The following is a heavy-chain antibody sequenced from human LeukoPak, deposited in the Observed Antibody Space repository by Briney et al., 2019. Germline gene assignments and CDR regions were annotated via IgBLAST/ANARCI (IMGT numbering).Heavy chain of an antibody. CDR1: GFTFSKAW. Sequence: GGSLRLSCAASGFTFSKAWMDWVRQAPGKGLEWVGRIKSKTDGGTIDHAAPVKGRFTISRDDSKNMMYLQMNSLKTEDTAVYYCSTDYYGSGRPGFGYWGQGSLVTVSS. CDR2: IKSKTDGGTI. V-gene: IGHV3-15*07. CDR3: STDYYGSGRPGFGY. D-gene: IGHD3-10*01. J-gene: IGHJ4*02.